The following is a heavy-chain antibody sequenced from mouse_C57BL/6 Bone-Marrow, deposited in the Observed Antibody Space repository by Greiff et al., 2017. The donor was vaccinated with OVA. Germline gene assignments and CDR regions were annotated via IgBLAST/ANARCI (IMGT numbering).Heavy chain of an antibody. Sequence: QVQLQQPGAELVKPGASVKLSCKASGYTFTSYWMQWVKQRPGQGLEWIGEIDPSDSYTNYNQKFKGKATLTVDPSSRTAYIQLSSLTSEDSAVYYCARASFYGSAPFDYWGQGTTLTVSS. CDR2: IDPSDSYT. J-gene: IGHJ2*01. D-gene: IGHD1-1*01. V-gene: IGHV1-50*01. CDR3: ARASFYGSAPFDY. CDR1: GYTFTSYW.